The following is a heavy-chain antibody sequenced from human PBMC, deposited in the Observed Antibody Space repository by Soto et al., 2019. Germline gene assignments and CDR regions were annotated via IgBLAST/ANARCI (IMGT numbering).Heavy chain of an antibody. CDR3: AKDIPPEIDDFWHGMDV. CDR2: ISYGGTRK. D-gene: IGHD3-3*01. CDR1: GFTFSDYG. Sequence: QMQLVESVGGVVQPGRPLRLSCGASGFTFSDYGMYWVRQAPGKGLEWVAVISYGGTRKYYADSVKGRFTISRDNSKNTLYLQIDSLRAEDTAVYYCAKDIPPEIDDFWHGMDVWGQGTTVTVSS. V-gene: IGHV3-30*18. J-gene: IGHJ6*02.